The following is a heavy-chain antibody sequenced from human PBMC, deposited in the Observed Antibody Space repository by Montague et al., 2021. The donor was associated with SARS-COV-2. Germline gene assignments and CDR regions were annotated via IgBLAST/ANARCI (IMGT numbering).Heavy chain of an antibody. J-gene: IGHJ5*02. CDR2: IYYGGST. D-gene: IGHD5-24*01. V-gene: IGHV4-59*08. CDR1: GGSISSYY. CDR3: ARLRRPDGYSYWFGP. Sequence: SETLSLTCTVSGGSISSYYWSWIRQPPGKGLEWIGYIYYGGSTNYSPSFKGRVIMSVDMSNNQFSLRLTSVTAADTVVYYCARLRRPDGYSYWFGPWGQGTLVTVSS.